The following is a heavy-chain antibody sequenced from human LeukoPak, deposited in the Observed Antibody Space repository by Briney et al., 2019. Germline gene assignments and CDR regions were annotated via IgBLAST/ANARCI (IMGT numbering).Heavy chain of an antibody. D-gene: IGHD3-22*01. CDR1: GGTFSSYA. CDR3: ARDEPRDIYYDSSGYYPSGAFDI. V-gene: IGHV1-69*05. CDR2: IIPIFGTA. Sequence: SVKVSCKASGGTFSSYAISWVRQAPGQGLEWMGRIIPIFGTANYAQKYQSKVTITTDESTSTAYMELSSLRSEDTAVYYCARDEPRDIYYDSSGYYPSGAFDIWGQGTMVTVSS. J-gene: IGHJ3*02.